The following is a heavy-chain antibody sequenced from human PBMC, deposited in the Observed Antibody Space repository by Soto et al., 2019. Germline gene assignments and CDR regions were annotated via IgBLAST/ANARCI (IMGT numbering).Heavy chain of an antibody. V-gene: IGHV3-30-3*01. J-gene: IGHJ6*02. CDR1: GFTFSSYA. Sequence: QVQLVESGGGVVQPGRSLRLSCAASGFTFSSYAMHWVRQAPGKGLEWVAVISYDGSNKYDADSVKGRFTISRDNSKNTLYLQMNSLRAEDTAVYYCARDLGPRTHWNVLDYYGMDVWGQGTTVTVSS. CDR3: ARDLGPRTHWNVLDYYGMDV. D-gene: IGHD1-1*01. CDR2: ISYDGSNK.